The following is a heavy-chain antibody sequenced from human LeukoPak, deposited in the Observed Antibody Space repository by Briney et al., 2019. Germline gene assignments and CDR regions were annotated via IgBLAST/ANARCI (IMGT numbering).Heavy chain of an antibody. V-gene: IGHV4-59*12. CDR1: GGSISSYY. CDR2: IYYSGST. Sequence: ASETLSLTCTVSGGSISSYYWSWIRQPPGKGLEWIGYIYYSGSTNYNPSLKSRVTISVDTSKNQFSLKLSSVTAADTAVYYCARGGGLWFVDYWGQGTLVTVSS. J-gene: IGHJ4*02. D-gene: IGHD3-10*01. CDR3: ARGGGLWFVDY.